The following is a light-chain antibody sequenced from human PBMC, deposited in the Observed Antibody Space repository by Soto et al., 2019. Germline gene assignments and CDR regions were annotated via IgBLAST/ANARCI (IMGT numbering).Light chain of an antibody. CDR2: GAS. V-gene: IGKV3-20*01. CDR3: QQYGSSPRT. CDR1: QTVNNRY. Sequence: EIVLTQSPGTLSLSAGERATLSCRASQTVNNRYLAWYQQKPGQAPRLLIYGASSRATGIPDRFSGSGSGTDFTLTINRLEAEAFAVYYCQQYGSSPRTFGQGTKVEIK. J-gene: IGKJ1*01.